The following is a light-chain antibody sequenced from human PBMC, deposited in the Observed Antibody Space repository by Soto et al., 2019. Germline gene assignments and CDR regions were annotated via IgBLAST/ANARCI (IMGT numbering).Light chain of an antibody. V-gene: IGKV1-9*01. CDR3: QQLKSYPLS. CDR1: QDISSY. CDR2: DAS. Sequence: DIQLTQSPSFLSASVGDRVTITCRTSQDISSYFAWYQQKPGKAPQLLISDASTLQSGVPSRFRGSGSGPEFTLTISIRQPEDFATYYCQQLKSYPLSFGGGTKVEI. J-gene: IGKJ4*01.